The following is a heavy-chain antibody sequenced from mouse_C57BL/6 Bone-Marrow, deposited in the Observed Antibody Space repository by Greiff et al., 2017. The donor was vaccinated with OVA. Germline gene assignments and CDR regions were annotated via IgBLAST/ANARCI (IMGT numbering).Heavy chain of an antibody. CDR1: GFSFNTYA. V-gene: IGHV10-1*01. Sequence: EVQRVESGGGLVQPTGSLKLSCAASGFSFNTYAMNWVRQAPGKGLEWVARIRSKSNNYATYYADSVKDRFTISRDDSESMLYLQMNNLKTEDTAMYYCVRHGAAYWGQGTLVTVSA. CDR2: IRSKSNNYAT. CDR3: VRHGAAY. J-gene: IGHJ3*01.